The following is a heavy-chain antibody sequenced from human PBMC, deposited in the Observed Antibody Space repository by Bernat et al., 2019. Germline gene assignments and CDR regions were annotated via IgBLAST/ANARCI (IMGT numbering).Heavy chain of an antibody. Sequence: QVQLVESGGGVVQPGRSLRLSCAASGFTFSSYAMHWVRQAPGKGLEWVAVISYDGSNKYYADSVKGRFTISRDNSKNTLYLQMNSLRAEDTAVYYCAKDHRGITIFGVVMPAMDVWGQGTTVTVSS. D-gene: IGHD3-3*01. CDR3: AKDHRGITIFGVVMPAMDV. J-gene: IGHJ6*02. CDR2: ISYDGSNK. CDR1: GFTFSSYA. V-gene: IGHV3-30*04.